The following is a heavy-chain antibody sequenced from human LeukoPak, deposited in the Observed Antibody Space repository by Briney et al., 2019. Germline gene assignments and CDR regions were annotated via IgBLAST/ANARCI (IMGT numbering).Heavy chain of an antibody. J-gene: IGHJ6*02. CDR1: GFTFTSYW. V-gene: IGHV3-74*01. Sequence: PGGSLRLSCAASGFTFTSYWMHWVRQAPGKGLVWVSRVNSDGSSTTYADSVKGRFTISRDNAKNTLYLQMNSLRAEDAAVYYCARGRYYGMDVWGQGTTVTVSS. CDR2: VNSDGSST. CDR3: ARGRYYGMDV.